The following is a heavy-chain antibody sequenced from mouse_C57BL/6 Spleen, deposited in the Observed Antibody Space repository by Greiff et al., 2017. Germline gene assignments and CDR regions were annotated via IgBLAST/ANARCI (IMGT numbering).Heavy chain of an antibody. CDR3: ARWGGTQATAY. D-gene: IGHD3-2*02. J-gene: IGHJ3*01. CDR1: GYTFTSYW. CDR2: IDPSDSYT. Sequence: QVQLQQSGAELVMPGASVKLSCKASGYTFTSYWMHWVKQRPGQGLEWIGEIDPSDSYTNYNQKFKGKSTLTVDKSSSTAYMQLSSLTSEDSAVYYCARWGGTQATAYWGQGTLVTVSA. V-gene: IGHV1-69*01.